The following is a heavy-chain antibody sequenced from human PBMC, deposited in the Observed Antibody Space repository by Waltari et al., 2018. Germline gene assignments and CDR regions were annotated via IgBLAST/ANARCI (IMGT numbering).Heavy chain of an antibody. CDR2: INPIFGTA. CDR1: GGTFSSYA. CDR3: ARELLLFRGSLPRFDP. Sequence: QVQLVQSGAEVKKPGSSVKVSCKASGGTFSSYAISWVRQAPGQGLEWMGRINPIFGTANYAQKFQGRVTITADKSTSTAYMELSSLRSEDTAVYYCARELLLFRGSLPRFDPWGQGTLVTVSS. J-gene: IGHJ5*02. D-gene: IGHD3-10*01. V-gene: IGHV1-69*08.